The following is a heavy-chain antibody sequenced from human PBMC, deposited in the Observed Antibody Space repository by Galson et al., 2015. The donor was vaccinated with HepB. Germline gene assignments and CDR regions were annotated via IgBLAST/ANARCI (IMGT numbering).Heavy chain of an antibody. CDR1: GYTLTGLS. CDR2: FDPEDGKT. D-gene: IGHD6-19*01. CDR3: ATGTGKAVAPGSDY. Sequence: SVKLSCEGSGYTLTGLSMHWVRQAPGKGLEWMGGFDPEDGKTIYAQKFQGRVTMTEDTSTDTAYMELSSLRSEDTAVYYCATGTGKAVAPGSDYWGQGTLVTVSS. V-gene: IGHV1-24*01. J-gene: IGHJ4*02.